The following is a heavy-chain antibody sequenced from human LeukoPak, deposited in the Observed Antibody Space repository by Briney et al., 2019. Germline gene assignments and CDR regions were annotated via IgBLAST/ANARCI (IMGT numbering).Heavy chain of an antibody. CDR1: GGSISSSSYY. CDR3: ARVDGYSYGYGLDPRLDY. D-gene: IGHD5-18*01. V-gene: IGHV4-39*07. J-gene: IGHJ4*02. Sequence: SETLSLTCTVSGGSISSSSYYWGWIRQPPGKGLEWIGSIYYSGSTYYNPSLKSRVTISVDTSKNQFSLKLSSVTAADTAVYYCARVDGYSYGYGLDPRLDYWGQGTLVTVSS. CDR2: IYYSGST.